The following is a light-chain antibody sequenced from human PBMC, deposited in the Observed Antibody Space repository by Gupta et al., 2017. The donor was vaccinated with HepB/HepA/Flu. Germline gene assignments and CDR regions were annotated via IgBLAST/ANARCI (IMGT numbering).Light chain of an antibody. CDR1: SSDAGGYNY. J-gene: IGLJ2*01. CDR3: NSHAGSNSVV. Sequence: QSALTQPPSASGSPGQSVTISCTGTSSDAGGYNYVSWYQQHPGKVPKLIIYEVSKRPSGVPDRFSGSKSGNTASLTVSGLQAEDEADYYCNSHAGSNSVVFGGGTKMTVL. V-gene: IGLV2-8*01. CDR2: EVS.